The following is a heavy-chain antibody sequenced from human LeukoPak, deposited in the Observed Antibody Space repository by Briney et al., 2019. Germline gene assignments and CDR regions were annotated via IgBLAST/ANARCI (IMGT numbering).Heavy chain of an antibody. CDR2: ISSSGSTI. CDR3: ARAWEYYYDSSGYH. V-gene: IGHV3-11*01. Sequence: GGSLRLSRAASGFPFSDYYMSWIRPAPGRGLEWVSYISSSGSTIYHPASVKRRFTITRDNAKNSLYLQMNSVRAEDMAVYDCARAWEYYYDSSGYHWGQGTLVTVSS. D-gene: IGHD3-22*01. CDR1: GFPFSDYY. J-gene: IGHJ4*02.